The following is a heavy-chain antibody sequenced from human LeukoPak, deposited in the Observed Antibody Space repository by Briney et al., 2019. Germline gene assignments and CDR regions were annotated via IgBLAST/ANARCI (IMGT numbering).Heavy chain of an antibody. CDR2: IKQDESEM. J-gene: IGHJ4*02. CDR3: ASGWGPMVVSY. V-gene: IGHV3-7*01. CDR1: GLTFSDYW. Sequence: PGGSLRLSCAASGLTFSDYWMSWVRQAPEKGLEWVAKIKQDESEMYYVDSVKGRFTISRDNAKNSVYLQMNSLRAEDTAVYYCASGWGPMVVSYWGQGTLVTVSS. D-gene: IGHD2-8*02.